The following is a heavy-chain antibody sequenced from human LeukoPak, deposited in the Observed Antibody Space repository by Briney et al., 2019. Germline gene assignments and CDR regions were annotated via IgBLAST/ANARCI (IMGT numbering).Heavy chain of an antibody. J-gene: IGHJ3*01. CDR2: IYYSGST. Sequence: PSETLSLTCTVSGGSISNYYWNWIRQPPGKGLEWIGYIYYSGSTNYNPSLKSRVTISVDTSKNQFSLKLSSVTAADTAVYYCARRLDAWGQGTMVTVSS. CDR3: ARRLDA. CDR1: GGSISNYY. V-gene: IGHV4-59*08.